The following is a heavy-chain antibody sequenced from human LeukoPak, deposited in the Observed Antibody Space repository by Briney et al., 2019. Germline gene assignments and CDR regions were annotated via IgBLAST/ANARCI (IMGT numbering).Heavy chain of an antibody. CDR3: ARDGWGGRAMVTEPDY. CDR2: ISAYDGNT. D-gene: IGHD5-18*01. V-gene: IGHV1-18*04. J-gene: IGHJ4*02. CDR1: GYTFTSYG. Sequence: ASVNVSCKAFGYTFTSYGIIWLRQAAGQGLEGMGWISAYDGNTNYAQKLHGRGTMTTDTSTSTAYIELRSLRSDDRDVYYCARDGWGGRAMVTEPDYWGQGTLVTVSS.